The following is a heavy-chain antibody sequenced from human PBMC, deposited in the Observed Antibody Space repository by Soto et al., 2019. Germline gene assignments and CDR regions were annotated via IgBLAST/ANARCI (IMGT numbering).Heavy chain of an antibody. CDR1: GGTFSSYA. Sequence: QVQLVQSGVEVKKPVSSVKVSCKASGGTFSSYAISWVRQAPGQGLECMGGLLPIFVTANYAQKFQGRVTIAADESTSTAYMELSRLRSEDTAVYYCASSGLQLVVRGVIISRSFDPDYCYCYGMDVWGQGTTVTVSS. CDR2: LLPIFVTA. J-gene: IGHJ6*02. D-gene: IGHD3-10*01. V-gene: IGHV1-69*01. CDR3: ASSGLQLVVRGVIISRSFDPDYCYCYGMDV.